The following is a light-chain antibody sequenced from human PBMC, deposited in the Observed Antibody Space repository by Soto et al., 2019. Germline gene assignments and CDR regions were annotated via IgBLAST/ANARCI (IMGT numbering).Light chain of an antibody. V-gene: IGKV3-11*01. J-gene: IGKJ1*01. Sequence: VLPQSPGTLTLSPGERATLSCRASQSVSSYLAWYQQKPGQAPRLLIYDASNRATGIPARFSGSGSGTDFTLTISSLEPEDFAVYYCQQRSNWPPWTFGQGTKVDIK. CDR1: QSVSSY. CDR2: DAS. CDR3: QQRSNWPPWT.